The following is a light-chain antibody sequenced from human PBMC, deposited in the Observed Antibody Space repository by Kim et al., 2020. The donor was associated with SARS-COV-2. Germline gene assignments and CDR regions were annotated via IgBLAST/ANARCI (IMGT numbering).Light chain of an antibody. CDR3: ASWDDSLNGYV. CDR1: TSSIGGNT. CDR2: NN. J-gene: IGLJ1*01. Sequence: PGQTVTIICSGSTSSIGGNTVNWYQQFPRTAPKLLIYNNRRPSGVPDRFSASKSGTSASLAISGLQSEDEADYYCASWDDSLNGYVFGSGTKVTVL. V-gene: IGLV1-44*01.